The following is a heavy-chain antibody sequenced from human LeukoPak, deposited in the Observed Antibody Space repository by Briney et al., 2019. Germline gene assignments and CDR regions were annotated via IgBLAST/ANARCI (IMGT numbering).Heavy chain of an antibody. D-gene: IGHD3-22*01. CDR3: AKGATMIVVVIKKSHYGMDV. Sequence: GGSLRLSCAVSGLTFSRYAMSWVRQAPGKGLEWVSAISGSGGSTYYADSVKGRFTISRDNSKNTLYLQMNSLRAEDTAVYYCAKGATMIVVVIKKSHYGMDVWGQGTTVTVS. V-gene: IGHV3-23*01. CDR1: GLTFSRYA. CDR2: ISGSGGST. J-gene: IGHJ6*02.